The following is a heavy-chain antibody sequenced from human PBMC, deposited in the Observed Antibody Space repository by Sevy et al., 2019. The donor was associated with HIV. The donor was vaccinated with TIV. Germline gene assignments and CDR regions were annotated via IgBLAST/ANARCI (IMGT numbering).Heavy chain of an antibody. D-gene: IGHD3-10*01. CDR3: ARMIYYYGSGSYRYYGMDV. V-gene: IGHV6-1*01. CDR1: GDSVSSNSAA. J-gene: IGHJ6*02. Sequence: SQTLSLTCSISGDSVSSNSAAWNWIRQSPSRGLEWLGRTYYRSKWYNDYAVSVKSRITINPDTSKSQFSLQLNSVTPEDSAVYYCARMIYYYGSGSYRYYGMDVWGLGTTVTVSS. CDR2: TYYRSKWYN.